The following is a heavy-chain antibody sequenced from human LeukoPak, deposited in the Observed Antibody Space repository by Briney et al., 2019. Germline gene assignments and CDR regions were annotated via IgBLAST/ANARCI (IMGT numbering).Heavy chain of an antibody. CDR3: VKDGSGSYYTYYFDY. Sequence: GGSLRLSCSASGFTFSRYAMHWVRQAPGQGLEYVSAISSDGGSTYYADSVKGRFTISRDNSKNTLYLQMSSLRAEDTAVYYCVKDGSGSYYTYYFDYWGQGTRVTVSS. CDR1: GFTFSRYA. D-gene: IGHD3-10*01. J-gene: IGHJ4*02. CDR2: ISSDGGST. V-gene: IGHV3-64D*06.